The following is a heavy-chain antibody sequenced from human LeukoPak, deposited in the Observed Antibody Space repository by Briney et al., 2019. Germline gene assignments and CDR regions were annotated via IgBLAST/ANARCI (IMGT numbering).Heavy chain of an antibody. J-gene: IGHJ6*03. Sequence: SETLSLTCAVYGGSFSGYYWSWIRQPPGKGLAWIGEINHSESTNYNPSLKSRVTISEDTSKNQFSLKLSSVTAADTAVYYCARGRRDRYCSSTSCPEDYYYYMDVWGKGTTVTVSS. D-gene: IGHD2-2*01. CDR2: INHSEST. V-gene: IGHV4-34*01. CDR1: GGSFSGYY. CDR3: ARGRRDRYCSSTSCPEDYYYYMDV.